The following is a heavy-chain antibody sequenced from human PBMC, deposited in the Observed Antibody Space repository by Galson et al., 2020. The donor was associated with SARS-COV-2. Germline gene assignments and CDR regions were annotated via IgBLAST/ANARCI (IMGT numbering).Heavy chain of an antibody. CDR3: ARVGGNDGWNWFDP. CDR1: GGSMSKYY. V-gene: IGHV4-59*01. D-gene: IGHD1-1*01. Sequence: SETLSLTCSVSGGSMSKYYWSWIRQSPEKGMEWIGNIYYSRGTKYNPPLKSRVSMSVDTSENQFSLKLNSVTAADTAVYYCARVGGNDGWNWFDPWGQGTLVTVSS. CDR2: IYYSRGT. J-gene: IGHJ5*02.